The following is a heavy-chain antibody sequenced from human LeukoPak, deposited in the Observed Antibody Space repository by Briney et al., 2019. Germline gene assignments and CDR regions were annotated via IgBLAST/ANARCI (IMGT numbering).Heavy chain of an antibody. CDR3: ARDADYYYGSGSYYKTQPNYYFDY. CDR2: ISYDGSNK. D-gene: IGHD3-10*01. J-gene: IGHJ4*02. CDR1: GFTFSDYS. V-gene: IGHV3-30*03. Sequence: GGSLRPSCAASGFTFSDYSMNWVRQAPGKGLEWVAVISYDGSNKYYADSVKGRFTISRDNSKNTLYLQMNSLRAEDTAVYYCARDADYYYGSGSYYKTQPNYYFDYWGQGTLVTVSS.